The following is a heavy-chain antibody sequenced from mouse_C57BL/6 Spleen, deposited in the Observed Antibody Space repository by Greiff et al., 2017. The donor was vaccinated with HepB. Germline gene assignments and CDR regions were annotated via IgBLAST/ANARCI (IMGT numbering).Heavy chain of an antibody. J-gene: IGHJ2*01. CDR1: GYTFTEYT. D-gene: IGHD2-3*01. CDR3: AIHEEVPYDGYYYFDY. CDR2: FYPGSGSI. V-gene: IGHV1-62-2*01. Sequence: VQLQQSGAELVKPGASVKLSCKASGYTFTEYTIHWVKQRSGQGLEWIGWFYPGSGSIKYNEKFKDKATLTADKSSSTVYMELSRLTSEDSAVYFCAIHEEVPYDGYYYFDYWGQGTTLTVSS.